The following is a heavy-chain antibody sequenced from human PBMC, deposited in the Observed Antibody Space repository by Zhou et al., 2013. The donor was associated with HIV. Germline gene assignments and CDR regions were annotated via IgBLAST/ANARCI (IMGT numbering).Heavy chain of an antibody. V-gene: IGHV4-61*01. J-gene: IGHJ6*02. Sequence: QVQLQESGPGLVKPSETLSLTCTVSGGSISSSSYYWGWIRQPPGKGLEWIGYIYYSGSTNYNPSLKSRVTISVEMSKNQFSLKVSSVTAADTAVYYCARDLYPASRYGMDVWGQGTTVTVSS. CDR2: IYYSGST. CDR3: ARDLYPASRYGMDV. CDR1: GGSISSSSYY.